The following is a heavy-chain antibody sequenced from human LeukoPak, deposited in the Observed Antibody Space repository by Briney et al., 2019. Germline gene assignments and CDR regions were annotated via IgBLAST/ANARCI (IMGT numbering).Heavy chain of an antibody. V-gene: IGHV4-34*01. CDR1: GGSFSGYY. Sequence: SETLSLTCVVSGGSFSGYYWSWIRQPPGKGLEWIGEINHGGRTNYSPSLKSRVTISVDTSKDQFSLNLSSVTAADTAVYYCARGLELGYCSGASCYIWFDPWGQGTLVTVSS. D-gene: IGHD2-2*02. CDR3: ARGLELGYCSGASCYIWFDP. J-gene: IGHJ5*02. CDR2: INHGGRT.